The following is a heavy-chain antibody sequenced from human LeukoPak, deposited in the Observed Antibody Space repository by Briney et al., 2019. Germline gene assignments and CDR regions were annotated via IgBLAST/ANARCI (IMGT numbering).Heavy chain of an antibody. D-gene: IGHD2-2*01. Sequence: PGGSLRLSCAASGFTFSSYEMNWVRQAPGKGLEWVSYISSSGSTIYYADSVKGRFTISRDNAKNSLYLQMNSLRAEDTAVYYCAAMGAIVVVPAATTDYWGQGTLVTVSS. J-gene: IGHJ4*02. CDR2: ISSSGSTI. CDR3: AAMGAIVVVPAATTDY. CDR1: GFTFSSYE. V-gene: IGHV3-48*03.